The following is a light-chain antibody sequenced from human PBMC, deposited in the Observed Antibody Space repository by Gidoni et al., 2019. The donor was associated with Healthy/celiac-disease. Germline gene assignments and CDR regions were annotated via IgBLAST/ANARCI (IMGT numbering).Light chain of an antibody. J-gene: IGKJ1*01. V-gene: IGKV4-1*01. CDR1: QSVLYSSNNKNY. CDR2: WAS. CDR3: QQYYSTPRT. Sequence: DIVMTQSPDSLAVSLGERATINCKSSQSVLYSSNNKNYLAWYQQKPGQPPKLLIYWASTRESVVPDRFSGSGSGTDFPLTISSLQAEDVAVYYCQQYYSTPRTFGQGTKVEIK.